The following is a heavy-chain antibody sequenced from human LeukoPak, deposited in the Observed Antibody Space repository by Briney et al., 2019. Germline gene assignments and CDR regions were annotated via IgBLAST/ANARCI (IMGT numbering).Heavy chain of an antibody. J-gene: IGHJ2*01. CDR1: GVSISSYY. D-gene: IGHD3-10*01. V-gene: IGHV4-59*12. Sequence: SETLSLTCTVSGVSISSYYWSWIRQPPGKGLEWIGYIYYSGSTNYNPSLKSRVTISVDTSKNQFSLTLNSVTAADTAVYYCARAAVLRGVRHFDLWGRGTLVTVSS. CDR3: ARAAVLRGVRHFDL. CDR2: IYYSGST.